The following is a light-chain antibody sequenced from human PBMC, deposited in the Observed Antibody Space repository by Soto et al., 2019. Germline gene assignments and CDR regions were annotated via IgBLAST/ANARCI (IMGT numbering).Light chain of an antibody. CDR3: QQYVHWPPGT. CDR1: QSVSSS. J-gene: IGKJ1*01. CDR2: DTS. Sequence: EIVVTQSPATLSVSPGERVTLSCRASQSVSSSLAWYQQRPGQAPRLLIYDTSTRAPGIAARFSGSGSGTEFTLTISSLQSEDVAVYYCQQYVHWPPGTFGQGTTVEIE. V-gene: IGKV3-15*01.